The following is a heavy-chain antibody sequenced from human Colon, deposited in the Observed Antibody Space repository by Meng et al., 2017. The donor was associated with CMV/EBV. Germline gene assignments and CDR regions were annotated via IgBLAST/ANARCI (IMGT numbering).Heavy chain of an antibody. CDR2: INRDSTMI. CDR1: GFTFNTYA. J-gene: IGHJ4*02. V-gene: IGHV3-48*04. Sequence: GESLKISCAASGFTFNTYAMNWVRQAPGKGLEWVSHINRDSTMIYYADSAMGRFTISRDNARNSLYLQMNSLRAEDTAVYYCARGGYSSGWYYEHWGQGTLVTVSS. CDR3: ARGGYSSGWYYEH. D-gene: IGHD6-19*01.